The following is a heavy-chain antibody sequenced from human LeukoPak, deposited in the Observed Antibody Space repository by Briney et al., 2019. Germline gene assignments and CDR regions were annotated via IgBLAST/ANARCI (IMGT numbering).Heavy chain of an antibody. J-gene: IGHJ6*02. CDR2: MNPNSGNT. Sequence: GASVKVSCKASGYTFTSYDINWVRQATGQGLEWMGWMNPNSGNTGYAQKFQGRVTMTRNTSISTAYMELSSLRSEDTAVYYCARKMSSGWYGYYYYGMDVWGQGTTVTVSS. CDR1: GYTFTSYD. V-gene: IGHV1-8*01. CDR3: ARKMSSGWYGYYYYGMDV. D-gene: IGHD6-19*01.